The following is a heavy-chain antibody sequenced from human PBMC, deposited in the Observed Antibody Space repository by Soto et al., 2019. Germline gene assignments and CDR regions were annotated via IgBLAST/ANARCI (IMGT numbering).Heavy chain of an antibody. V-gene: IGHV2-5*02. Sequence: QITLKESGPTLVNPTQTLTLTCTFSGFSLITSGVGVGWIRQPPGKALEWLAFIYWDDDKRYSPSLRSRLTIAKDTSKNQVVLTMTEVDPVDTATYFCAHRRIGVSQWNYGDFDYWGQGTQVTVSS. CDR1: GFSLITSGVG. D-gene: IGHD1-7*01. CDR2: IYWDDDK. J-gene: IGHJ4*02. CDR3: AHRRIGVSQWNYGDFDY.